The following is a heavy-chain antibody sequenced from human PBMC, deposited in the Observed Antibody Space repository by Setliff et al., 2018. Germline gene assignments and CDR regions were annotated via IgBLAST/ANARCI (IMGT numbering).Heavy chain of an antibody. V-gene: IGHV4-34*01. CDR3: RVWVDMIEVDS. CDR1: GASFSGTY. Sequence: PSETLSLTCAVYGASFSGTYCSWIRQSPGKGLEWIGEINHTGSPNWIGEINHSGSPNYNPSLKSRVTMSVDTFKNQFSLKLTSVTAADTAVYYCRVWVDMIEVDSWAQGTRVTVSS. J-gene: IGHJ4*02. CDR2: INHSGSP. D-gene: IGHD3-22*01.